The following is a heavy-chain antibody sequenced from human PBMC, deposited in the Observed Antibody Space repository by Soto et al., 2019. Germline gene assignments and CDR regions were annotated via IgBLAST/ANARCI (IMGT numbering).Heavy chain of an antibody. Sequence: EVSLLQTGGGLVQPGGSLRLSCAASGLTLTDSALAWIRQIPGKGLEWISAIDTTGGSKYYADSVKGRSTISRDISKNTLSLQLTRLQAEDTAIYYCAKVRGVIVYLTFDLWGRGSRVTVSS. J-gene: IGHJ2*01. V-gene: IGHV3-23*05. CDR1: GLTLTDSA. D-gene: IGHD1-26*01. CDR2: IDTTGGSK. CDR3: AKVRGVIVYLTFDL.